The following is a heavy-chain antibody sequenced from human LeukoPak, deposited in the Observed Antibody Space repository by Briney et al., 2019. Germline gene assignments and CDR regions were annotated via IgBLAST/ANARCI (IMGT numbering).Heavy chain of an antibody. D-gene: IGHD3-10*01. CDR2: MKQDGSEK. CDR1: GFTFSSYW. V-gene: IGHV3-7*01. J-gene: IGHJ5*02. Sequence: GGSLRLSCAASGFTFSSYWMSWVRQAPGKGLEWVANMKQDGSEKYYVDSVKGRFTISRDNAKNSLYLQMNSLRAEDTAVYYCARDRYYYGSGSYYKWFDPWGQGTLVTVSS. CDR3: ARDRYYYGSGSYYKWFDP.